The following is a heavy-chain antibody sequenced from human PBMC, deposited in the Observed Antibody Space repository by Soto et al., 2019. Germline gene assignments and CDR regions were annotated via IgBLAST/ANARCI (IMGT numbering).Heavy chain of an antibody. V-gene: IGHV5-51*01. Sequence: GESLKISCKGSGYSFTSYWIGWVRQMPGKGLEWMGIIYPGDSDTRYSPSFQGQVTISADKSISTAYLQWSSLKASDTAMYYCASRGSTYYYDSSGYMFDIWGQGTMVT. J-gene: IGHJ3*02. CDR2: IYPGDSDT. CDR3: ASRGSTYYYDSSGYMFDI. CDR1: GYSFTSYW. D-gene: IGHD3-22*01.